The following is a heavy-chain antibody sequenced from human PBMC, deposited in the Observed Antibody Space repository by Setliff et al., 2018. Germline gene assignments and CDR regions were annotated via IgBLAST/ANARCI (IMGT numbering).Heavy chain of an antibody. J-gene: IGHJ4*02. Sequence: SSETLSLTCAVYGGSFSGYYWSWIRQPPGKGLEWIGEINHSGSTNYNPSLKSRVTISVDTSKNQFSLKLSSVTAADTAVYYCARGRIQLWKYYFDYWGQGTLVTVPQ. CDR3: ARGRIQLWKYYFDY. CDR2: INHSGST. CDR1: GGSFSGYY. V-gene: IGHV4-34*01. D-gene: IGHD5-18*01.